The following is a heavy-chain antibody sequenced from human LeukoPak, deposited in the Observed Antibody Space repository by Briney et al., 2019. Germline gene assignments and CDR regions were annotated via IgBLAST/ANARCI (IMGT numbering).Heavy chain of an antibody. D-gene: IGHD6-19*01. CDR3: ARASGIAVAGTRAADPSFDY. CDR2: ISSSSSYI. V-gene: IGHV3-21*01. J-gene: IGHJ4*02. Sequence: GGSLRLSCAASGFTFSSYSMNWARQAPGKGLEWVSSISSSSSYIYYADSVKGRFTISRDNAKNSLYLQMNSLRAEDTAVYYCARASGIAVAGTRAADPSFDYWGQGTLVTVSS. CDR1: GFTFSSYS.